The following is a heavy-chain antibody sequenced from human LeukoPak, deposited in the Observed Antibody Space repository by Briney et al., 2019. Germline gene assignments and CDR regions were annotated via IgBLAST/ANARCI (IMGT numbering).Heavy chain of an antibody. D-gene: IGHD5-24*01. CDR3: ARVRDGYNDAYDI. V-gene: IGHV1-46*01. J-gene: IGHJ3*02. Sequence: GASVTVSCKASGYTFTGYYMHWVRQAPGQRLEWMGLIKPSGGDTNYAQKFQGRVFMTRDTSTSTVYLELSSLKAEDTAVYYCARVRDGYNDAYDIWGQGTVVTVSS. CDR2: IKPSGGDT. CDR1: GYTFTGYY.